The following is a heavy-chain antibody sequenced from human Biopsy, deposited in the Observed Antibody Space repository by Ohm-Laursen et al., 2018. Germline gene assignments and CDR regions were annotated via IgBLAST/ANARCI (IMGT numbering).Heavy chain of an antibody. CDR2: ISPRSGGT. Sequence: ASVTVSCQASGYTFTDYFLPPPRHAPRPRPEWTGWISPRSGGTNYAQKFQGRVTMIRVTSATTGYMELSSLRSDDTAVYYFARDIMNPIGGLVARSDVFDVWGQGTMVTVSS. CDR3: ARDIMNPIGGLVARSDVFDV. V-gene: IGHV1-2*02. J-gene: IGHJ3*01. D-gene: IGHD3-16*02. CDR1: GYTFTDYF.